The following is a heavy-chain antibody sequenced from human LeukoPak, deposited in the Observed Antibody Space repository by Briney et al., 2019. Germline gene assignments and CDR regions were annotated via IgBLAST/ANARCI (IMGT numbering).Heavy chain of an antibody. V-gene: IGHV3-21*01. CDR3: ARDGSGPFDY. Sequence: PGGSLRLSCAASGFSFSSYSMNWVRQAPGKGLEWVSSISSSSSYIYYADSVKGRFTISRDNAKNSLYLQMNSLRAADTAVYYCARDGSGPFDYWGQGTLVTVSS. CDR1: GFSFSSYS. J-gene: IGHJ4*02. D-gene: IGHD6-19*01. CDR2: ISSSSSYI.